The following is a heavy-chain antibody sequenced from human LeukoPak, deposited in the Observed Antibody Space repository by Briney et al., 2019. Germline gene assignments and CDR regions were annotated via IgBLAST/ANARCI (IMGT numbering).Heavy chain of an antibody. Sequence: ASVKVSCKASGYTFTTYNINWVRQATGQGLEWMGWMNPNSGNTGYAQKFQGRVTMTTDTSTSTAYMELRSLRSDDTAVYYCARALSYYYDSSGYYLDVDDYWGQGTLVTVSS. CDR1: GYTFTTYN. V-gene: IGHV1-8*01. D-gene: IGHD3-22*01. J-gene: IGHJ4*02. CDR3: ARALSYYYDSSGYYLDVDDY. CDR2: MNPNSGNT.